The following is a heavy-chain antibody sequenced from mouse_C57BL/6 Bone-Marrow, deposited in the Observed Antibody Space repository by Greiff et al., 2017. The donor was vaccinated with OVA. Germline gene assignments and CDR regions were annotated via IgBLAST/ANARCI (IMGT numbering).Heavy chain of an antibody. D-gene: IGHD1-1*01. CDR3: ARSPDYYGSGFDY. CDR1: GYAFSSSW. CDR2: IYPGDGDT. J-gene: IGHJ2*01. Sequence: VKLMESGPELVKPGASVKISCKASGYAFSSSWMNWVKQRPGKGLEWIGRIYPGDGDTNYNGKFKGKATLTADKSSSTAYMQLSSLTSEDSAVYFCARSPDYYGSGFDYWGQGTTLTVSS. V-gene: IGHV1-82*01.